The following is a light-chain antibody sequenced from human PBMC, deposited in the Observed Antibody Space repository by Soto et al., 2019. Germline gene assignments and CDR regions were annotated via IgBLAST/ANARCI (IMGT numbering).Light chain of an antibody. V-gene: IGKV3-20*01. CDR1: QSVSNNY. CDR3: QQYAASPRT. Sequence: EIVLTQSPGTLSLSPRDRATLSCRASQSVSNNYLAWYQHRPGQAPRLLIYGASTRAPGIPDRFSGSGSGTAFTLTISRLEPEDFAVYYCQQYAASPRTFGQGTQVEV. J-gene: IGKJ1*01. CDR2: GAS.